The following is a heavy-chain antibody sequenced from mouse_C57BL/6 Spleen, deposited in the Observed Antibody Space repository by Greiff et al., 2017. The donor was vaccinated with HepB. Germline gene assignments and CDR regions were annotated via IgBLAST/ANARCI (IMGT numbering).Heavy chain of an antibody. CDR1: GYTVGVWE. V-gene: IGHV1-76*01. J-gene: IGHJ4*01. CDR2: IYPGSGNT. Sequence: QGQRQRAGAGRGRPGAAGRRAGEGSGYTVGVWEREGVGGRPGQGLEWIARIYPGSGNTYYNETFKGKATLTAEKSSSTAYMQLSSLTSEDSAVYFCARGPLYDYDDAMDYWGQGTSVTVSS. CDR3: ARGPLYDYDDAMDY. D-gene: IGHD2-4*01.